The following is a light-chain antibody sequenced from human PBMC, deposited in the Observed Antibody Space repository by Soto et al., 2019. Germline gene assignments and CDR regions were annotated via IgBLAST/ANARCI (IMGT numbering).Light chain of an antibody. J-gene: IGKJ4*01. Sequence: DIPMTQSPSTLSASVGDRVTITCRASQTIDNWLAWYQQKPGKAPKLLIYKASNLESGVPSRFSGSGSGTEFTLTISSLQPDDFATYYCQQYHSFSLTFGGGTKVGIK. CDR3: QQYHSFSLT. CDR1: QTIDNW. V-gene: IGKV1-5*03. CDR2: KAS.